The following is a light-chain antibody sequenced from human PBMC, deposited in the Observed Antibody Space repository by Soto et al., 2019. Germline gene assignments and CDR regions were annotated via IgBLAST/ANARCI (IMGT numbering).Light chain of an antibody. CDR2: DAS. Sequence: AIQLTQSPSSLSASIGATVTISCRASQGISSYLAWYQQKPGKAPKVLIYDASNLESGVPSRFSGSGSGTEFTLTISRLQPDDFATYYCQQYSSYWTLGQGTKVDIK. CDR3: QQYSSYWT. J-gene: IGKJ1*01. CDR1: QGISSY. V-gene: IGKV1-13*02.